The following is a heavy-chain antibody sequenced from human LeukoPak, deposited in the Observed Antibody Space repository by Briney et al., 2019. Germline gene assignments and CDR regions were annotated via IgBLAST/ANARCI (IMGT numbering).Heavy chain of an antibody. D-gene: IGHD3-22*01. CDR1: GFTFSNYA. CDR3: AKASYYDSSGYSPGYY. J-gene: IGHJ4*02. V-gene: IGHV3-30*18. CDR2: ISYDGSNK. Sequence: GGSLRLSCAASGFTFSNYAMSWVRQAPGKGLEWVAVISYDGSNKYYADSVKGRFTISRDNSKNTLYLQMNSLRAEDTAVYYCAKASYYDSSGYSPGYYWGQGTLVTVSS.